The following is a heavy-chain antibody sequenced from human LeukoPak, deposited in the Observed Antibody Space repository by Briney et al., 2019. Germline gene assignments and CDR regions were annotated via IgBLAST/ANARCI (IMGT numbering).Heavy chain of an antibody. J-gene: IGHJ3*02. V-gene: IGHV4-4*07. CDR2: VYTSGST. Sequence: SETLSLTCSVSGGSISGYYWTRIRQPAEKGLEWIGRVYTSGSTHYNPSLKTRLTMSVDTSKNQFSLKLSSVTAADTAVYYCARLITGTTTAFDIWGQGTMVTVSS. CDR1: GGSISGYY. D-gene: IGHD1-7*01. CDR3: ARLITGTTTAFDI.